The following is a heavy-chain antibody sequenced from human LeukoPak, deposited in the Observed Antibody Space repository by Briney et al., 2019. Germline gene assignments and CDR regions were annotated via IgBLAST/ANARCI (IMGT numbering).Heavy chain of an antibody. V-gene: IGHV3-30*04. CDR3: ARVSPMVRGVIIAGLFDY. CDR1: GFTFSSYA. Sequence: PVRSLRLSCAASGFTFSSYAMHWVRQAPGKGLEWVAVISYDGSNKYYADSVKGRFTISRDNSKNTLYLQMNSLRAEDTAVYYCARVSPMVRGVIIAGLFDYWGQGTLVTVSS. CDR2: ISYDGSNK. D-gene: IGHD3-10*01. J-gene: IGHJ4*02.